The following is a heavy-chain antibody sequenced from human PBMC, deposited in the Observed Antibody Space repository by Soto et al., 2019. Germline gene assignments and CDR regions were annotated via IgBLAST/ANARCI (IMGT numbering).Heavy chain of an antibody. D-gene: IGHD4-17*01. CDR1: GYSFISYW. J-gene: IGHJ5*02. V-gene: IGHV5-10-1*01. CDR3: AREPRSSVGGFDP. Sequence: PGGSLKNSCKGSGYSFISYWISWGRQMPGKGLEWMGRIDPSDSYTNYSPSFQGHVTISADKSISTAYLQWSSLKASDTAMYYCAREPRSSVGGFDPWGQGTLVTVSS. CDR2: IDPSDSYT.